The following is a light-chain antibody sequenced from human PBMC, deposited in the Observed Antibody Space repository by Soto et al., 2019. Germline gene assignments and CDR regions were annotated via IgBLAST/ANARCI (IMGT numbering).Light chain of an antibody. CDR2: AGS. Sequence: QSALTQPASVSGSPGQSITIYCTGTSSDVGNYNLVSWYQQHPDKAPKLMIYAGSKRPSGASNRFSGSKSGNTASLTISGRQAEDEADYYCCSYAGSSTYVFGTGTKLTVL. V-gene: IGLV2-23*01. CDR1: SSDVGNYNL. J-gene: IGLJ1*01. CDR3: CSYAGSSTYV.